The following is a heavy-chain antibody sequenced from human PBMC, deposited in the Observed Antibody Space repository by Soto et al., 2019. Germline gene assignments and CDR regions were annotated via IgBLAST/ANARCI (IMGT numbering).Heavy chain of an antibody. D-gene: IGHD3-22*01. CDR3: ARDARTYYYDSSGYYFDY. CDR2: IYYSGST. CDR1: CGSISSYY. J-gene: IGHJ4*02. Sequence: TCTVSCGSISSYYWSWIRQPPGKGLEWIGYIYYSGSTNYNPSLKSRVTISVDTSKNQFSLKLSSVTAADTAVYYCARDARTYYYDSSGYYFDYWGQGTLVTVSS. V-gene: IGHV4-59*01.